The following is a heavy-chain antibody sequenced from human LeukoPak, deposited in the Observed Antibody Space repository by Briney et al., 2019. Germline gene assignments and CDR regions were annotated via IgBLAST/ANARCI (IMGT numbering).Heavy chain of an antibody. Sequence: GASVKVSCKASGYTFTGYYLHWVRQAPGQGLEWMGWIYPNSGGTTYAQKFQGRVTMTSDTSISTAYMELNSLRSDDTAVYYCARAIAVAGNSWFDPWGQGTLLTVSS. J-gene: IGHJ5*02. D-gene: IGHD6-19*01. CDR3: ARAIAVAGNSWFDP. V-gene: IGHV1-2*02. CDR2: IYPNSGGT. CDR1: GYTFTGYY.